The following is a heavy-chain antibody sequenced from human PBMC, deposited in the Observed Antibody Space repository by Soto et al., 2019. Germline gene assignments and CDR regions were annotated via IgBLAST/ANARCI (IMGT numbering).Heavy chain of an antibody. J-gene: IGHJ4*02. D-gene: IGHD6-19*01. CDR1: GYIFANYF. Sequence: ASVKVSCKPSGYIFANYFMHWVRQAPGQGLEWMGIINPSGGTTDYAQNFQGRISMTRDTSTSSVYMELRSLKSDDTAIYYCARDWRSGWKYYFDYWGQGTLVTV. V-gene: IGHV1-46*01. CDR2: INPSGGTT. CDR3: ARDWRSGWKYYFDY.